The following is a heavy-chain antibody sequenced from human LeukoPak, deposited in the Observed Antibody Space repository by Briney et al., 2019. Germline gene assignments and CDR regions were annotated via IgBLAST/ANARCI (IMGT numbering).Heavy chain of an antibody. CDR1: GGTFSSYT. D-gene: IGHD3-10*01. CDR2: ISAYNGNT. CDR3: ARGREYYYGSGSYYNNWFDP. J-gene: IGHJ5*02. V-gene: IGHV1-18*01. Sequence: ASVKVSCKASGGTFSSYTISWVRQAPGQGLEWMGWISAYNGNTNYAQKLQGRVTMTTDTSTSTAYMELRSLRSDDTAVYYCARGREYYYGSGSYYNNWFDPWGQGTLVTVSS.